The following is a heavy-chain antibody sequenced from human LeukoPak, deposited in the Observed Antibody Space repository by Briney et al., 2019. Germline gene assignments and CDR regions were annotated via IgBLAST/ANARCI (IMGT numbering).Heavy chain of an antibody. CDR3: VFGELSVLFDY. CDR1: GGSISSSSYY. D-gene: IGHD3-10*01. Sequence: SETLSLTCTVSGGSISSSSYYWGWIRQPPGKGLEWIGSIYYSGSTYYNPSLKSRVTISVDTSKNQFSLKLSSVTAADTAVYYCVFGELSVLFDYWGQGTLVTVSS. CDR2: IYYSGST. J-gene: IGHJ4*02. V-gene: IGHV4-39*01.